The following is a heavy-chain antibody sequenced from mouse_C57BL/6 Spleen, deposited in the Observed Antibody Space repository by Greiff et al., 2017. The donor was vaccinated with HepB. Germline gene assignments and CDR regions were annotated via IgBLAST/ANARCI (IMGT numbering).Heavy chain of an antibody. Sequence: VQLQQPGTELVKPGASVKLSCKASGYTFTSYWMHWVKQKPGQGLEWIGNINPSNGGTNYNEKFKSKATLTVDTSSSTAYMQLSSLTSEDSAVYYCARDHYSNYYSDHWAQGTTPTVSS. CDR3: ARDHYSNYYSDH. J-gene: IGHJ2*01. CDR2: INPSNGGT. D-gene: IGHD2-5*01. CDR1: GYTFTSYW. V-gene: IGHV1-53*01.